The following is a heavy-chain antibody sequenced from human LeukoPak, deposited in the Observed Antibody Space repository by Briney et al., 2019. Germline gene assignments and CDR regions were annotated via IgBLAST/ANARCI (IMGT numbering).Heavy chain of an antibody. CDR1: GFTFSSYG. CDR2: IRYDGSNK. J-gene: IGHJ4*02. V-gene: IGHV3-30*02. CDR3: AQTPRDGYNWMDY. Sequence: GGSLRLSCAASGFTFSSYGMHWVRQAPGKGLEWVAFIRYDGSNKYYADSVKSRFTISRDNSKNTLSLQMNSLRAEDTAVYYCAQTPRDGYNWMDYWGQGTLVTVSS. D-gene: IGHD5-24*01.